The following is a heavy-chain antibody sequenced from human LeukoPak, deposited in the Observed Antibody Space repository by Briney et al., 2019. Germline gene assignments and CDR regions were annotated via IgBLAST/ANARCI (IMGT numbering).Heavy chain of an antibody. V-gene: IGHV3-30*03. J-gene: IGHJ4*02. D-gene: IGHD6-13*01. CDR1: GFTFSSNA. CDR2: ISFDGNNK. CDR3: ARDGIAAVDFDY. Sequence: GGSLRLSCAASGFTFSSNAMHWVRQAPGQGLEWVAIISFDGNNKYYADSVKGRFTISRDNAKNTLYLQMNSLRAEDTAVYYCARDGIAAVDFDYWGQGILVTVSS.